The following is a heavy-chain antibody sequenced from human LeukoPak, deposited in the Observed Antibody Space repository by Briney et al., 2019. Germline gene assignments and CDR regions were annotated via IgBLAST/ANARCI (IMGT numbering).Heavy chain of an antibody. CDR1: GFTFSKYA. J-gene: IGHJ4*02. V-gene: IGHV3-23*01. CDR2: ISPSDGNT. Sequence: GGSLRLSCAASGFTFSKYAMSWVRQAPGKGLEWVSAISPSDGNTFYADSVKGRFTISRDNSKNALYLQMNSLRDEDTAVYYCVGLNYGDPRGADYWGQGTLVTVSS. D-gene: IGHD4-17*01. CDR3: VGLNYGDPRGADY.